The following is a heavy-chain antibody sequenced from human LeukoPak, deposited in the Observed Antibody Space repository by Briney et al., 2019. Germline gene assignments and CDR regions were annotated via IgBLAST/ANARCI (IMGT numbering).Heavy chain of an antibody. CDR3: ARDNGDYRSIYYYMGV. D-gene: IGHD4-11*01. Sequence: SETLSLTCTVSGGSISSSSYYWGWIRQPPGKGLEWIGTIYYSGSTYYNPSLKSRVTLSLDTSKNQFSLKLSSVTAADTAVYYCARDNGDYRSIYYYMGVWGKGTTVTVSS. CDR1: GGSISSSSYY. CDR2: IYYSGST. V-gene: IGHV4-39*07. J-gene: IGHJ6*03.